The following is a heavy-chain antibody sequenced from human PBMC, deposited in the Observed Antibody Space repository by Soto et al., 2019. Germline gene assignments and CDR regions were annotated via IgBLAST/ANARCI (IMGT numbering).Heavy chain of an antibody. CDR3: ARVSGSYYYGMDV. V-gene: IGHV4-4*02. CDR2: IYHSGST. CDR1: GCSIISSNW. Sequence: LETLSLTCAVSGCSIISSNWWIWVRQPPGKGLEWIGEIYHSGSTNYNPSLKSRVTISVDKSKNQFSLKLSTVTAADTAVYYCARVSGSYYYGMDVWGQGTTVTVSS. J-gene: IGHJ6*02. D-gene: IGHD1-26*01.